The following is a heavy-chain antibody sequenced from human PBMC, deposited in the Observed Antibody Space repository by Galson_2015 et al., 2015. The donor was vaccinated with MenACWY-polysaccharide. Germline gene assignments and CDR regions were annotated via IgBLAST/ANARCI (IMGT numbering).Heavy chain of an antibody. CDR1: GFTFSSYA. J-gene: IGHJ6*02. CDR2: ISYNGNNI. CDR3: ARSYCDRTTCYGMDV. D-gene: IGHD2-21*01. V-gene: IGHV3-30-3*01. Sequence: SLRLSCAASGFTFSSYAMHWVHQAPGKGLEWVAVISYNGNNIYYADSEEGRFTISRDNFKSTLYLQMNSLRPEDTGVYYCARSYCDRTTCYGMDVWGQWTMVTVSS.